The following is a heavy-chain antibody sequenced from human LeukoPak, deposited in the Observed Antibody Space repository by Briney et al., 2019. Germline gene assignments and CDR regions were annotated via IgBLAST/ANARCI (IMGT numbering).Heavy chain of an antibody. D-gene: IGHD3-22*01. Sequence: SETLSLTCAVYGGSFSGYYWSWIRQPPGKGLEWIGYIYYSGSTNYNPSLKSRVTISVDTSKNQFSLMLSSVTAADTAVYYCARETYYYDSSGRYYYYMDVWGKGTTVTISS. CDR1: GGSFSGYY. CDR2: IYYSGST. J-gene: IGHJ6*03. V-gene: IGHV4-59*01. CDR3: ARETYYYDSSGRYYYYMDV.